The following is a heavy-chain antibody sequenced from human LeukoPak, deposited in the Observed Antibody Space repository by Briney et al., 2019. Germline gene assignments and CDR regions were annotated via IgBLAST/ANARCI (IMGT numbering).Heavy chain of an antibody. J-gene: IGHJ5*02. CDR2: ISAYNGNT. CDR1: GYTFTSYG. D-gene: IGHD1-7*01. Sequence: ASVKVSCKASGYTFTSYGISWVRQAPGQGLEWMGWISAYNGNTNYAQKFQGRVTMTRDTSISTAYMELSRLRSDDTAVYYCARPNKLRRNWFDPWGQGTLVTVSS. CDR3: ARPNKLRRNWFDP. V-gene: IGHV1-18*01.